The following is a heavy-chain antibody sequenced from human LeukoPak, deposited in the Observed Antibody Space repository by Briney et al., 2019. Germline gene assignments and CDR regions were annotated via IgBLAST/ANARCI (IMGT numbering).Heavy chain of an antibody. CDR3: VKASSSSPQYNWFDA. J-gene: IGHJ5*02. CDR2: IKQDGSEK. D-gene: IGHD6-6*01. V-gene: IGHV3-7*03. CDR1: GFTFSSYW. Sequence: GGSLRLSCAASGFTFSSYWMSWVRQAPGKGLEWVANIKQDGSEKYFVDSVKGRFTISRDNAKNSLYLQMNSLRAEDTALYYCVKASSSSPQYNWFDAWGQGTLVTVSS.